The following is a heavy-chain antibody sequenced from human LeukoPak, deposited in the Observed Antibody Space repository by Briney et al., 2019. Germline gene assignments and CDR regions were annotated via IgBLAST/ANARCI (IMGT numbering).Heavy chain of an antibody. Sequence: GGSLRLSCAAPGFTFSSYWMSWVRQAPGKGLEWVANIKQDGSEKYYVDSVKGRFAISRDYAKNSLYLQMNSLRAEDTAVYYCARVRRYNWNDGRDAFDIWGQGTMATVSS. CDR2: IKQDGSEK. CDR1: GFTFSSYW. J-gene: IGHJ3*02. CDR3: ARVRRYNWNDGRDAFDI. V-gene: IGHV3-7*01. D-gene: IGHD1-1*01.